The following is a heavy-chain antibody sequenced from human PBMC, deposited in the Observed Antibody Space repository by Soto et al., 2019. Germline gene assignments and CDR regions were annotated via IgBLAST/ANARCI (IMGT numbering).Heavy chain of an antibody. J-gene: IGHJ6*02. V-gene: IGHV3-30*18. CDR3: AKDRGITMLVSGAMDV. CDR1: GFIFSNYG. CDR2: ISYDGSNK. D-gene: IGHD3-22*01. Sequence: QEQMVESGGGVVQPGRSLRLSCAASGFIFSNYGMEWVRQAPGKGLEWLAVISYDGSNKYYADSVKGRFTISRDSSKNTVYLQMSSLRPEHTAVYYCAKDRGITMLVSGAMDVWGQGTTVTVSS.